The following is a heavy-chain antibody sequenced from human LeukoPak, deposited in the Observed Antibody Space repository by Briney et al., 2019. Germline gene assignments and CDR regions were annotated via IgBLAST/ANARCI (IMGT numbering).Heavy chain of an antibody. Sequence: GGSLRLSCAASGFTFSNYAMSWVRQAPGKGLEWVSGISGSGGSTYYADSVKGGLTISRDNSKNMLYLQMDSLRAEDTAVYYCAKVGIRISLIVVVFTTADDWYFDLWGRGTLVTVSS. CDR2: ISGSGGST. V-gene: IGHV3-23*01. CDR1: GFTFSNYA. CDR3: AKVGIRISLIVVVFTTADDWYFDL. D-gene: IGHD3-22*01. J-gene: IGHJ2*01.